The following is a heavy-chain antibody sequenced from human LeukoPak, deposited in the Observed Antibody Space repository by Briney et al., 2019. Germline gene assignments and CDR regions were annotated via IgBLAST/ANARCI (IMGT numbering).Heavy chain of an antibody. Sequence: PGGSLRLSCAASGFTFSSYSMNWVRQAPGKGLEWVSSISSSSSYIYYADSVKGRFTISRDNAKNSLYLQMNSLRAEDTAVYYCARDLLSIAAPTPFDYWGQGTLVTVSS. CDR2: ISSSSSYI. CDR1: GFTFSSYS. CDR3: ARDLLSIAAPTPFDY. D-gene: IGHD6-6*01. V-gene: IGHV3-21*01. J-gene: IGHJ4*02.